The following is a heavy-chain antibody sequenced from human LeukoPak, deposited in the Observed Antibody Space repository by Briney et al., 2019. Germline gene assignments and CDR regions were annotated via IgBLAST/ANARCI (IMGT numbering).Heavy chain of an antibody. CDR3: AGGYSSSWYRFDP. Sequence: GGSLRLSCAASGFTFSTYSMNWVRQAPGKGLEWVSSITSTSSYIYYADSVKGRFTISRDNAKNSLYLQMNSLRAEDTAVYYCAGGYSSSWYRFDPWGQGTLVTVSS. CDR1: GFTFSTYS. D-gene: IGHD6-13*01. J-gene: IGHJ5*02. CDR2: ITSTSSYI. V-gene: IGHV3-21*01.